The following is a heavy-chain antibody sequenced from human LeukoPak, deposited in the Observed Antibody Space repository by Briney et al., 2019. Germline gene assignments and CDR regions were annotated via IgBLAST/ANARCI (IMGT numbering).Heavy chain of an antibody. D-gene: IGHD1-26*01. CDR2: INPNSGGT. Sequence: ASVKVSCKASGYTFTGYYMHWVRQAPGQGLEWMGWINPNSGGTNYAQKFQGWVTMTRHTLISTAYMELSRLRSEDTAVYYCASSGSGSYENWFDPWGQGTLVTVSS. V-gene: IGHV1-2*04. J-gene: IGHJ5*02. CDR1: GYTFTGYY. CDR3: ASSGSGSYENWFDP.